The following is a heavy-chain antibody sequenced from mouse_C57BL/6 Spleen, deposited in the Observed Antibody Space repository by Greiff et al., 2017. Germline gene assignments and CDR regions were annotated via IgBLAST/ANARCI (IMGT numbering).Heavy chain of an antibody. CDR1: GYTFTSYW. CDR3: ARDDTTGWFAY. Sequence: VKLMESGAELVKPGASVKMSCKASGYTFTSYWITWVKQRPGQGLEWIGDIYPGSGSTNYNEKFKSKATLTVDTSSSTAYMQLSSLTSEDSAVYYCARDDTTGWFAYWGQGTLVTVSA. V-gene: IGHV1-55*01. CDR2: IYPGSGST. J-gene: IGHJ3*01. D-gene: IGHD1-1*01.